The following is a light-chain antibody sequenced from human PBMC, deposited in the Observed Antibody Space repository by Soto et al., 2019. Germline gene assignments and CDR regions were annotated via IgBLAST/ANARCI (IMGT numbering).Light chain of an antibody. CDR2: DAS. CDR3: QQRSNWPPYT. CDR1: QSVSSY. V-gene: IGKV3-11*01. Sequence: EIVLTQSPATLSLSPGERATLSCRASQSVSSYLVWYQQKPGQAPRLLIYDASTSATGIPARFSGSGSGTDFTLTISSLEPEDFAVYYCQQRSNWPPYTFGQGTKLEIK. J-gene: IGKJ2*01.